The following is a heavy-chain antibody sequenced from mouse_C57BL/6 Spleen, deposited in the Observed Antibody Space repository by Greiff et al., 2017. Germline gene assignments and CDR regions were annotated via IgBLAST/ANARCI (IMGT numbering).Heavy chain of an antibody. CDR3: VSDWDGSFDY. D-gene: IGHD4-1*01. CDR1: GFSFNTYA. Sequence: DVKLVESGGGLVQPKGSLKLSCAASGFSFNTYAMNWVRQAPGKGLEWVARIRSKSNNYATYYADSVKDRFTISRDDSESMLYLQMNNLKTEDTAMYYCVSDWDGSFDYWGQGTTLTVSS. V-gene: IGHV10-1*01. J-gene: IGHJ2*01. CDR2: IRSKSNNYAT.